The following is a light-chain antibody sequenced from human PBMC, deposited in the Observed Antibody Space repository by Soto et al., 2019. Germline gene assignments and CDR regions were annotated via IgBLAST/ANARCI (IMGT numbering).Light chain of an antibody. J-gene: IGLJ1*01. CDR2: SNN. Sequence: QSVLTQPPSASGTPGQRVTISCSGSSSNIGSNTVNWYQQLPGTAPKLLIYSNNQRPSGVPDRFSGSKSGTSASLAISGLQSEDEADYYCAAWDDSLNGPYVFVPGTKVTVL. CDR1: SSNIGSNT. CDR3: AAWDDSLNGPYV. V-gene: IGLV1-44*01.